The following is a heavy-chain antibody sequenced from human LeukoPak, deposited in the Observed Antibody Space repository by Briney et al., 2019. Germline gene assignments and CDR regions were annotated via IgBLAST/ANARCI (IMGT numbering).Heavy chain of an antibody. Sequence: SETLSLTCAVYGGSFSGYYWSWIRQPPGKGLERIGYIYYSGSTNYNPSLKSRVTISVDTSKNQFSLKLSSVTAADTAVYYCARQGGGFWYFDLWGRGTLVTVSS. D-gene: IGHD6-25*01. CDR2: IYYSGST. CDR1: GGSFSGYY. CDR3: ARQGGGFWYFDL. V-gene: IGHV4-59*08. J-gene: IGHJ2*01.